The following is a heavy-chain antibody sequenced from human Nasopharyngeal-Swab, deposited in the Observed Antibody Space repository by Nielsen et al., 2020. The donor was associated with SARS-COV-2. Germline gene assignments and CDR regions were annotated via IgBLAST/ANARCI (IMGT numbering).Heavy chain of an antibody. Sequence: GESLKISCADSGLTFSNNPVNWVRRAPGKGLEWVSHIRSDTTTIRYADSVKGRFTISRDNARNSVYLQMNSLRAEDTAVYYCARDREWAFDYWGQGILVTVS. J-gene: IGHJ4*02. CDR3: ARDREWAFDY. D-gene: IGHD3-3*01. CDR1: GLTFSNNP. CDR2: IRSDTTTI. V-gene: IGHV3-48*01.